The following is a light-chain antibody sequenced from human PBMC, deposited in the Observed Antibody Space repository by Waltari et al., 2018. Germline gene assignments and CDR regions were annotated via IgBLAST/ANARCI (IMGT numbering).Light chain of an antibody. CDR2: YDT. CDR3: AVWDDSLNAQL. V-gene: IGLV1-36*01. Sequence: QSVVTQTPSVSEAPGQRVTISCSGGSSTIGNNVVNWYQQFPGKAPKLLIYYDTLLSSGVSDRFSGSRSGTSASLAISGLQSEDEAHYYCAVWDDSLNAQLFGGGTKVTVL. CDR1: SSTIGNNV. J-gene: IGLJ3*02.